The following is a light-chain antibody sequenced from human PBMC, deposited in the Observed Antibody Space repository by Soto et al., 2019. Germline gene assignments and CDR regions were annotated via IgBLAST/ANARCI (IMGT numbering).Light chain of an antibody. Sequence: QSVLTQPASVSGSPGQSITISCTGTSSDVGGYNLVSWYQQHPGEAPKLMIYEASKRPSGVSNRFSGSKSGNTASLTISGLQADDEADYYCCSYADITTNVLFGGGTKLTVL. CDR2: EAS. J-gene: IGLJ2*01. CDR3: CSYADITTNVL. CDR1: SSDVGGYNL. V-gene: IGLV2-23*01.